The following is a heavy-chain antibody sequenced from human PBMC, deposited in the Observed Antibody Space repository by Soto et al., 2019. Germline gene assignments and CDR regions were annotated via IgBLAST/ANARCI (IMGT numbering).Heavy chain of an antibody. Sequence: LSLTCSGSNGSISGYYWRRLRHAAGKGLGGRGHIFSSGGTKYNPSLNARVTMSVDKSKNHFSLRLNSVTAADTAVYYWARDRGKGASTYVMDVGGQGTTVTVSS. D-gene: IGHD3-10*01. CDR3: ARDRGKGASTYVMDV. CDR1: NGSISGYY. CDR2: IFSSGGT. J-gene: IGHJ6*02. V-gene: IGHV4-4*07.